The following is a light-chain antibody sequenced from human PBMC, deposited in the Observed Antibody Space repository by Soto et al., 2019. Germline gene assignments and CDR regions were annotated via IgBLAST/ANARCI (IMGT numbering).Light chain of an antibody. CDR3: STWDDSLNGWV. CDR2: NDD. J-gene: IGLJ3*02. Sequence: QSVLTQPPSVSGTPGLRVTISCSGGSSNIGRDTVNWYQQLPGTAPKLLMFNDDQRLSGVPDRFSGSRSGTSASLAISGLQSDDEADYFCSTWDDSLNGWVFGGGTKLTVL. CDR1: SSNIGRDT. V-gene: IGLV1-44*01.